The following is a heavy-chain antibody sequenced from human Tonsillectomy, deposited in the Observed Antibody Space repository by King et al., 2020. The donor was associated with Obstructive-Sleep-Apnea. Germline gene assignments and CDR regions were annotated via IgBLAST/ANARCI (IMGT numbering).Heavy chain of an antibody. D-gene: IGHD3-3*01. CDR1: GGSISSSNW. CDR2: IIHSGST. J-gene: IGHJ4*02. V-gene: IGHV4-4*02. Sequence: VQLQESGPGLVKPSGTLALTCAVSGGSISSSNWWSWVRQPPGKGLEGIGEIIHSGSTNYNPSLKSRVTISVDKSKTQFSMKRSSVTAADTAVYYCAGVPHLWSGYYSAGSDYWGQGTLVTVSS. CDR3: AGVPHLWSGYYSAGSDY.